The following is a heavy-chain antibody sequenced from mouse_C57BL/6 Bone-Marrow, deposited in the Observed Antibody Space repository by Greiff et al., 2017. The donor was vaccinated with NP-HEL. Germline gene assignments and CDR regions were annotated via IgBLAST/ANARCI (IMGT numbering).Heavy chain of an antibody. V-gene: IGHV1-50*01. CDR2: IDPSDSYT. CDR3: ARKGTGYFDY. D-gene: IGHD4-1*01. Sequence: QVQLQQPGAELVKPGASVKLSCKASGYTFTSYWMQWVKQRPGQGLEWIGEIDPSDSYTNYNQKFKGKATLTVDTSSSTAYMQLSSLTSEDSAVYYCARKGTGYFDYWGKGTTLTVSS. J-gene: IGHJ2*01. CDR1: GYTFTSYW.